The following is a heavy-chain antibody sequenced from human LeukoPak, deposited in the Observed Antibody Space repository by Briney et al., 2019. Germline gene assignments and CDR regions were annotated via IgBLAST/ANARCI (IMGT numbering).Heavy chain of an antibody. D-gene: IGHD6-19*01. CDR3: ARSMYSSGWATYYNYGMNV. CDR1: GGSISSYY. CDR2: IYYSGRT. V-gene: IGHV4-59*08. Sequence: SETLSLTCTVSGGSISSYYWSWIRQPPGMGLEWIGNIYYSGRTNYNPSLKSRVTISVDTSKNQSSLKLSSVTAADTAVYYCARSMYSSGWATYYNYGMNVWGQGTTVTVSS. J-gene: IGHJ6*02.